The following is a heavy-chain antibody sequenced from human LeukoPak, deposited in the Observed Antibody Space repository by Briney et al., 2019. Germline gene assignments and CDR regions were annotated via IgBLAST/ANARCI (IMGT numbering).Heavy chain of an antibody. Sequence: VKPSETLSLTCIVSGGSIGSYYWSWIRQPPGKGLEWIGYIYYSGSTNYNPSLKSRVTISVDTSKNQFSLKLSSVTAADTAVYYCARASPNYDVMTGYFDYWGQGTLVTVSS. CDR1: GGSIGSYY. V-gene: IGHV4-59*01. D-gene: IGHD3-9*01. CDR3: ARASPNYDVMTGYFDY. J-gene: IGHJ4*02. CDR2: IYYSGST.